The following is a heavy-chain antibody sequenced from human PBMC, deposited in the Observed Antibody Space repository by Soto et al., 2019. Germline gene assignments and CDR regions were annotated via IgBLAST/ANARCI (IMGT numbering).Heavy chain of an antibody. CDR1: GFTFSSYA. CDR2: ISGSGGST. J-gene: IGHJ5*02. Sequence: VGSLRLSCAASGFTFSSYAMSWVRQAPGKGLEWVPAISGSGGSTYYADSVKGRFTISRDNSKNTLYLQMNSLRAEDTAVYYCAKVGAIVTRNWFDPWGQGTLVTVSS. CDR3: AKVGAIVTRNWFDP. D-gene: IGHD1-26*01. V-gene: IGHV3-23*01.